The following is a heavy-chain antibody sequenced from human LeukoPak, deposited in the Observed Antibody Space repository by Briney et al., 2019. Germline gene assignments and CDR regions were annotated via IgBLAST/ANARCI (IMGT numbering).Heavy chain of an antibody. V-gene: IGHV3-23*01. CDR1: GFTFSNHG. Sequence: PGGTLRLSCAASGFTFSNHGMNWVRQAPGKGLEWVSGISPSGDITYYVDSVKGRVTISRDNSKNTVYLEVSSLRSEDTAVYYCAREHQAIMFGSGSYYNWFDPWGQGTLVTVSS. CDR2: ISPSGDIT. CDR3: AREHQAIMFGSGSYYNWFDP. J-gene: IGHJ5*02. D-gene: IGHD3-10*01.